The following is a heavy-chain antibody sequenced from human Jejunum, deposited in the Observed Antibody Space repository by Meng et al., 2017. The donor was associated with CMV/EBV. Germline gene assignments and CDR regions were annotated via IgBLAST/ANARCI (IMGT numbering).Heavy chain of an antibody. CDR2: ISCYNGDT. V-gene: IGHV1-18*01. CDR1: GYTFTHHG. Sequence: QLQLVQAGAEWKKPGASVRVSCKASGYTFTHHGISWIRQAPGQGLEWMGWISCYNGDTNYAQKLQGRVTMTTDTSTNTAYMDLRGLRSDDTAVYYCARDPSNTSGRYAYFDYWGQGTLVTVSS. J-gene: IGHJ4*02. D-gene: IGHD6-19*01. CDR3: ARDPSNTSGRYAYFDY.